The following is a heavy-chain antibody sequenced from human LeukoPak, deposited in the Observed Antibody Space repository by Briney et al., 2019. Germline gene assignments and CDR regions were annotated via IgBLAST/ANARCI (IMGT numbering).Heavy chain of an antibody. D-gene: IGHD3-22*01. CDR3: AKPYYDSSGYNFDY. J-gene: IGHJ4*02. Sequence: ETLSLTCTVSGGSISSSSYYWGWIRQPPGKGLEWVSAISGSGGSTYYADSVKGRFTISRDNSKNTLYLQMNSLRAEDTAVYYCAKPYYDSSGYNFDYWGQGTLVTVSS. CDR2: ISGSGGST. V-gene: IGHV3-23*01. CDR1: GGSISSSSYY.